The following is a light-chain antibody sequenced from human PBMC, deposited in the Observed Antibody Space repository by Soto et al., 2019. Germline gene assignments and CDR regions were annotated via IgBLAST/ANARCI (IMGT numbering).Light chain of an antibody. Sequence: DIQMTQSPSSLSASVGDRVTIPCRASQTISSWLAWYQQRPGKAPKSLIYKASTLKSGVPSRFSGSGSGTEFTLTISSLQPDDFATYYCQHYNSYSEAFGQGTKVDIK. J-gene: IGKJ1*01. CDR3: QHYNSYSEA. CDR2: KAS. V-gene: IGKV1-5*03. CDR1: QTISSW.